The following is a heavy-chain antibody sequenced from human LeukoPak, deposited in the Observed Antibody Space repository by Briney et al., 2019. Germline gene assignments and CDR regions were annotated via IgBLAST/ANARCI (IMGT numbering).Heavy chain of an antibody. CDR1: GGSISSYY. CDR2: IYTSGST. V-gene: IGHV4-4*07. Sequence: SETLSLTCTVSGGSISSYYWSWIRRPAGKGLEWIGRIYTSGSTNYNPPLKSRVTMSVDTSKNQFSLKLSSVTAADTAVYYCAREMITFGGVIVIPADYFDYWGQGTLVTVSS. D-gene: IGHD3-16*02. CDR3: AREMITFGGVIVIPADYFDY. J-gene: IGHJ4*02.